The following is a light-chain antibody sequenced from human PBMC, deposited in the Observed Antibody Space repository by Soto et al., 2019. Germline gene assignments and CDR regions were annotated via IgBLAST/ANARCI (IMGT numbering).Light chain of an antibody. CDR1: SSDVGSYNL. V-gene: IGLV2-23*02. CDR3: CSYAGSRTYV. J-gene: IGLJ1*01. CDR2: EVN. Sequence: QSALTQPASVSGSPGQSITISCTGTSSDVGSYNLVSWYQQHPGKAPKVMIYEVNKRPSGVSNRFSGSKSGNTASLTISGLQAEDEADYYCCSYAGSRTYVFGTGTKVTVL.